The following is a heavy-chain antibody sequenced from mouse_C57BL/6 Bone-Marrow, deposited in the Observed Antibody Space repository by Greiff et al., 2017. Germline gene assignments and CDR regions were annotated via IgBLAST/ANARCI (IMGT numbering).Heavy chain of an antibody. Sequence: VQLQQPGAELVRPGTSVKLSCKASGYTFTSYWMHWVKQRPGQGLEWIGVIDPSDSYTNYNQKFKGKATLTVDTSSSTAYMQLGSLTSEDSAVYYCASGWFAYWGQGTLVTVSA. D-gene: IGHD4-1*01. CDR2: IDPSDSYT. CDR1: GYTFTSYW. J-gene: IGHJ3*01. CDR3: ASGWFAY. V-gene: IGHV1-59*01.